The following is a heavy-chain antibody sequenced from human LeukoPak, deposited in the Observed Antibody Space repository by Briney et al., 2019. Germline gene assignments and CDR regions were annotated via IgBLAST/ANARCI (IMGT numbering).Heavy chain of an antibody. Sequence: SETLSLTCTVSGGSISSSSYYWGWIRQPPGKGLEWIGSIYYSGSTYYNPSLKSRVTISVDTSKNQFSLKLSSVTAADTAVYYCARGSSTTPSWFDPWAREPWSPSPQ. V-gene: IGHV4-39*01. CDR1: GGSISSSSYY. CDR3: ARGSSTTPSWFDP. CDR2: IYYSGST. J-gene: IGHJ5*02. D-gene: IGHD2-2*01.